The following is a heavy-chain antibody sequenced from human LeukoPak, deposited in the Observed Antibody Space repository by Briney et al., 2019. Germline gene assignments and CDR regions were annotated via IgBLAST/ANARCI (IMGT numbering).Heavy chain of an antibody. CDR1: GGSISSGDYY. CDR2: IYYSGST. J-gene: IGHJ4*02. D-gene: IGHD3-10*01. V-gene: IGHV4-30-4*08. CDR3: ARDNHGSGIIFDY. Sequence: SETLSLTYTVSGGSISSGDYYWSWIRQPPGKGLEWIGYIYYSGSTYYNPSLKSRVTISVGTSKNQFSLKLSSVTAADTAVYYCARDNHGSGIIFDYWGQGTLVTVSS.